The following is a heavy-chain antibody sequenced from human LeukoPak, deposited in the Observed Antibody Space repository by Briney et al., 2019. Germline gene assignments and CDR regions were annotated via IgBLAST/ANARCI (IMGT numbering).Heavy chain of an antibody. Sequence: PSETLSLTCTVSGGSISSYYWSWIRQPPGKGLEWIGYIYYSGSTNYNPSLKSRVTISVDTSKNQFSLELSSVTAADTAVYYCARGVGTTAHYYYGMDVWGQGTTVTVSS. V-gene: IGHV4-59*01. CDR3: ARGVGTTAHYYYGMDV. D-gene: IGHD1-1*01. CDR1: GGSISSYY. CDR2: IYYSGST. J-gene: IGHJ6*02.